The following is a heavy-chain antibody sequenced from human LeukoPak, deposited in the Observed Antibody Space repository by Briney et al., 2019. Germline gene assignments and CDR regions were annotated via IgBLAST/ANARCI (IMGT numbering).Heavy chain of an antibody. CDR2: VYYSGTI. J-gene: IGHJ4*02. Sequence: PSETLSLTCTVSGGSISNYYWSWIRQPPGKGLEWIGYVYYSGTINYNPSLKSRVTISVDTSKNQFSLRLTSVTAADTAVYFCAREFSWSGFFGFWGQGALVTVSS. D-gene: IGHD2-15*01. CDR3: AREFSWSGFFGF. V-gene: IGHV4-59*01. CDR1: GGSISNYY.